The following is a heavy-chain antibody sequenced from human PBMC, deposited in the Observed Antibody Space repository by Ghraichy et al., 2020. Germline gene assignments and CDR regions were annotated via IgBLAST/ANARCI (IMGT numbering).Heavy chain of an antibody. CDR2: ISGSGGIT. CDR1: GFAFSYYA. J-gene: IGHJ6*02. V-gene: IGHV3-23*01. CDR3: AKDLGGYATTYGMDV. D-gene: IGHD5-12*01. Sequence: GGSLRLSCAASGFAFSYYAMNWVRQAPGKGLEWVSSISGSGGITYYADSLKGRFTISRDNSKNTLYLQMNSLRADDTAVYYCAKDLGGYATTYGMDVWGQGTTVTVSS.